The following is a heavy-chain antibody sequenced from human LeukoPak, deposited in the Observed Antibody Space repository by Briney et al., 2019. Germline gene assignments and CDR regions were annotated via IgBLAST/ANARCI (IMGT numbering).Heavy chain of an antibody. J-gene: IGHJ6*03. CDR1: GFTFSSYW. CDR3: AREGNVPSPYYLDV. V-gene: IGHV3-74*01. D-gene: IGHD3-10*02. Sequence: GGSLRLSCAASGFTFSSYWMHWVRQAPGKGLVWVSHINTDGSTTNYADSVKGRFTISRDNAKNTLYLQMNSLRAEDTAVYYCAREGNVPSPYYLDVWGRGTTVTVSS. CDR2: INTDGSTT.